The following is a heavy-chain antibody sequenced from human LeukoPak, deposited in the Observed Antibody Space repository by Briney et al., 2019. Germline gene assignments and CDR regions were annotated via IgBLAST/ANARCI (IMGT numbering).Heavy chain of an antibody. CDR3: ARDLSERYSIDY. CDR1: GFTFSSYA. CDR2: ISYDGGDK. J-gene: IGHJ4*02. D-gene: IGHD1-20*01. V-gene: IGHV3-30-3*01. Sequence: GGSLRLSCAASGFTFSSYAIHWVRQAPGKGLEWVAFISYDGGDKRYAESVKGRITISRDNSRKTLYLQMHSLGPEDMAIYYCARDLSERYSIDYWGQGTLVTVSS.